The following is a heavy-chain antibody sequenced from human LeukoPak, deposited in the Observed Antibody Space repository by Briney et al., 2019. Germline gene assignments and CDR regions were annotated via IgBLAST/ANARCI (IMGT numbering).Heavy chain of an antibody. CDR1: GFTVSSDY. CDR2: IYSDGST. V-gene: IGHV3-53*01. CDR3: AREHGKGRGXCYFES. Sequence: GGSLRLSCAASGFTVSSDYMSWVRQAPGKGLEWVSVIYSDGSTSYADSVKGRFTISRDNSKNTLYLQMNSLRAEDTAVYYCAREHGKGRGXCYFESXGQGTLVTVSS. D-gene: IGHD2-21*01. J-gene: IGHJ4*02.